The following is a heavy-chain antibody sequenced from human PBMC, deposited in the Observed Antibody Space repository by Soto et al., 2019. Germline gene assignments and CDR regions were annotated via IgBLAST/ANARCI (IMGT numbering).Heavy chain of an antibody. D-gene: IGHD2-2*01. J-gene: IGHJ4*02. V-gene: IGHV3-30*18. CDR1: GFTFRSYG. CDR2: ISYDGSNK. CDR3: AKVVVARTNWYYFDC. Sequence: QVQLVESGGGVVQPGRSLRLSCAASGFTFRSYGMYWVRQAPGKGLEGVAVISYDGSNKYYADSVKGRFTISRDSSKNTLYLQMNSLRAEDTAVYYCAKVVVARTNWYYFDCWGQGTLVTVSS.